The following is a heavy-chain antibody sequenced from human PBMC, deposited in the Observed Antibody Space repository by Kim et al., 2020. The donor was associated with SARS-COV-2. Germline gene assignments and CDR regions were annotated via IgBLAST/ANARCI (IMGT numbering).Heavy chain of an antibody. CDR3: ARLGDYYDFWSGYYYGMDV. CDR1: GGSISSSSYY. D-gene: IGHD3-3*01. Sequence: SETLSLTCTVSGGSISSSSYYWGWIRQPPGKGLEWIGSIYYSGSTYYNPSLKSRVTISVDTSKNQFSLKLSSVTAADTAVFYCARLGDYYDFWSGYYYGMDVRGQGTTVTVSS. V-gene: IGHV4-39*01. J-gene: IGHJ6*02. CDR2: IYYSGST.